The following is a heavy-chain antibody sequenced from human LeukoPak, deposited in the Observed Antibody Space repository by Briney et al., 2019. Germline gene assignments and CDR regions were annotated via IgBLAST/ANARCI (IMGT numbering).Heavy chain of an antibody. CDR2: IYPGDSDT. V-gene: IGHV5-51*01. CDR1: GSRFTSYW. CDR3: ARHCSGGSCYLGYGMDV. J-gene: IGHJ6*02. Sequence: GESLQISCKGSGSRFTSYWIGWVRPMPGKGLEWMGIIYPGDSDTRYSPSFQGQVTISADKSISTAYLQWSSLKASDTAMYYCARHCSGGSCYLGYGMDVWGQGTTVTVSS. D-gene: IGHD2-15*01.